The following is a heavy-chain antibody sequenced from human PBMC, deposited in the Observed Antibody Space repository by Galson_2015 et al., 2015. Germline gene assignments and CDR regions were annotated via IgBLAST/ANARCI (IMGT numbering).Heavy chain of an antibody. V-gene: IGHV1-2*06. Sequence: SVKVSCKASGYTFTAYYIHWVRQAPGQGLEWMGRINPNSGDTDYAQKFQGRVTMTRDTSISTAYMDLSRLRSDDMAVYYCARGGGQTYYRSGHFGYWGQGTLVTVSS. D-gene: IGHD3-10*01. CDR1: GYTFTAYY. CDR3: ARGGGQTYYRSGHFGY. J-gene: IGHJ4*02. CDR2: INPNSGDT.